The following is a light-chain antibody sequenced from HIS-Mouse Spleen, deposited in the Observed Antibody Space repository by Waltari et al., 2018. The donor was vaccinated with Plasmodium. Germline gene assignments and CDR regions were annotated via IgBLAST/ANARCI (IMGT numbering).Light chain of an antibody. CDR1: QSISSY. CDR3: QQNYNTWT. J-gene: IGKJ1*01. Sequence: DIQMTQSPTSLSASVGDRVPITCRAGQSISSYLNWYQQKPGKAPKLLIYAASSLQSGVPSRFSGSGSGTDFTLTISSLQPEDFATYYCQQNYNTWTFGQGTKVEIK. CDR2: AAS. V-gene: IGKV1-39*01.